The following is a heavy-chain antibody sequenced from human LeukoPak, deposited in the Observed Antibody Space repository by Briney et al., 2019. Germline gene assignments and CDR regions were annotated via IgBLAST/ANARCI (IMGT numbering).Heavy chain of an antibody. J-gene: IGHJ3*02. Sequence: GGSLRLSCAASGFTFSSYAMSWVRQAPGKGLEWVSAISGSGGSTYYADSVKGRFTISRDNSMNTLYLQMNSLRAEDTAVYYCALRTFSSGWSFDIWGQGTMVTVSS. CDR2: ISGSGGST. V-gene: IGHV3-23*01. CDR1: GFTFSSYA. D-gene: IGHD6-19*01. CDR3: ALRTFSSGWSFDI.